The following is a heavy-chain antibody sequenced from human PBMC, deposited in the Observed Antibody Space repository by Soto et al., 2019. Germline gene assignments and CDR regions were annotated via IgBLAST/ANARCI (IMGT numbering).Heavy chain of an antibody. CDR2: ISGSGIST. CDR1: GFTFSKFA. D-gene: IGHD3-22*01. J-gene: IGHJ2*01. Sequence: EVQLLDSGGGFVQPGGSLRLSCAASGFTFSKFAMNWVRQAPGKGLEWVSGISGSGISTFYADSVQGRFTISRDNSKNTLYVQTNSLRAEATAVYYCAQDRGWGYDSSGYFQGSWDVALWGCGTRVTVSS. V-gene: IGHV3-23*01. CDR3: AQDRGWGYDSSGYFQGSWDVAL.